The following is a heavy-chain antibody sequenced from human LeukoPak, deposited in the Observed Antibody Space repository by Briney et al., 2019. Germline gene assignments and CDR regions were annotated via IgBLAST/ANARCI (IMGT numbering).Heavy chain of an antibody. D-gene: IGHD6-13*01. CDR3: ARDPRIAAVGPFDY. J-gene: IGHJ4*02. CDR2: IYYSGST. CDR1: GGSISSSSYY. V-gene: IGHV4-39*02. Sequence: SETLSLTCTVSGGSISSSSYYWGWIRQPPGKRLEWIGSIYYSGSTYYNPSLKSRVTISVDTSKNQFSLKLSSVTAADTAVYYCARDPRIAAVGPFDYWGQGTLVTVSS.